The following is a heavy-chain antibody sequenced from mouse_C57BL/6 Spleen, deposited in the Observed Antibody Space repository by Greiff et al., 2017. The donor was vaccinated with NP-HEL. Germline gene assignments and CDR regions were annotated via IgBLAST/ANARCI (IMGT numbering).Heavy chain of an antibody. CDR1: GYAFSSYW. D-gene: IGHD1-1*01. CDR2: IYPGDGDT. CDR3: ARENYYGSYYYFDY. V-gene: IGHV1-80*01. Sequence: VQLQESGAELVKPGASVKISCKASGYAFSSYWMNWVKQRPGKGLEWIGQIYPGDGDTNYNGKFKGKATLTADKSSSTAYMQLSSLTSEDSAVYFCARENYYGSYYYFDYWGQGTTLTVSS. J-gene: IGHJ2*01.